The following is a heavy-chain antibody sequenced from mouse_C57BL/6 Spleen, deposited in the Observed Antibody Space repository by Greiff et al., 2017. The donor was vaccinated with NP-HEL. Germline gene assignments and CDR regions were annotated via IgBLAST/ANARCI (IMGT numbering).Heavy chain of an antibody. CDR1: GYTFTSYW. V-gene: IGHV1-69*01. CDR3: ARGATVVAVDY. Sequence: QVQLQQPGAELVMPGASVKLSCKASGYTFTSYWMHWVKQRPGQGLEWIGEIDPSDSYTNYNQQFKGKSTLTVDKSSSTAYMQLSSLTSEDSAVYYCARGATVVAVDYWGQGTTLTASS. CDR2: IDPSDSYT. J-gene: IGHJ2*01. D-gene: IGHD1-1*01.